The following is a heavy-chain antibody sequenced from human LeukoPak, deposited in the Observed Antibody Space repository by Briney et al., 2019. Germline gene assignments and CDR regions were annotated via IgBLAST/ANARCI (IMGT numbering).Heavy chain of an antibody. J-gene: IGHJ4*02. Sequence: ASVKVSCKASGYTFTSYGISWVRQAPGQGLEWMGWISAYNGNTNYAQKLQGRVTMTTDTSTSTAYMELRSLRSDDTAVYYCAREGKDSGTYYSADYWGQGTLVTVSS. V-gene: IGHV1-18*01. CDR1: GYTFTSYG. CDR3: AREGKDSGTYYSADY. CDR2: ISAYNGNT. D-gene: IGHD1-26*01.